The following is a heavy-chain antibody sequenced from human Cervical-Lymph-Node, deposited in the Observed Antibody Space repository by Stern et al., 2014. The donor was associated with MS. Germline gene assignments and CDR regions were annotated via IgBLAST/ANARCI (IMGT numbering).Heavy chain of an antibody. Sequence: QVQLVASGGGVVQPGRSLRLSCAASGFTFSSYGMHWVRQAPGKGLEWVAVIWYDGSNKYYADSVKGRFTISRDNSKNTLYLQMNSLRAEDTAVYYCARSSSPSPYYYYGMDVWGQGTTVTVSS. V-gene: IGHV3-33*01. D-gene: IGHD6-13*01. J-gene: IGHJ6*02. CDR3: ARSSSPSPYYYYGMDV. CDR1: GFTFSSYG. CDR2: IWYDGSNK.